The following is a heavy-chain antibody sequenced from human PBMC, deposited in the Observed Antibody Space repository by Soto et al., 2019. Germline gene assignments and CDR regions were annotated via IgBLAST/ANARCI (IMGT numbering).Heavy chain of an antibody. Sequence: SETLSLTCNVSGAYVTTYYWSWIRQSPGKGLECIGYISNSGNTNYNPSLKSRVTISLDTSKNHFSLKMRSVTAADTAVYYCARRGSTWYSWFDPWVQGTLVTVSP. J-gene: IGHJ5*02. CDR3: ARRGSTWYSWFDP. CDR2: ISNSGNT. V-gene: IGHV4-59*02. CDR1: GAYVTTYY. D-gene: IGHD6-13*01.